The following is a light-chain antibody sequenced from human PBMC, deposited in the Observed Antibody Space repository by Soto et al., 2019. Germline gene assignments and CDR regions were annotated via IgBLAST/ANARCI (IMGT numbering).Light chain of an antibody. CDR1: QGIRNA. CDR2: VAS. Sequence: DIQMTQSPSSLSASVGDRVTITCRASQGIRNALGWYQQKPGKAPKRLIYVASSLQSGVPSRFSGSGSGTEFTLTISSLQPEDFATYYCRQHNSYPLTFGGGTKVEIK. CDR3: RQHNSYPLT. J-gene: IGKJ4*01. V-gene: IGKV1-17*01.